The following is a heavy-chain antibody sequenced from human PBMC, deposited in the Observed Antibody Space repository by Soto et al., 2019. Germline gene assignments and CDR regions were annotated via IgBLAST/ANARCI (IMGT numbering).Heavy chain of an antibody. V-gene: IGHV3-7*01. CDR3: ARGEAIGDDA. J-gene: IGHJ5*02. Sequence: EVQLVESGGGLVQPGGSLRLSCVVSGITFSRFWMTWVRQAPGKGLEWVANIKQDGGATYYVDSVKGRFTISRDNAKNSLYLQMNSLRVEDTAVYYWARGEAIGDDAWGQGTLVTVAS. CDR1: GITFSRFW. CDR2: IKQDGGAT. D-gene: IGHD3-10*01.